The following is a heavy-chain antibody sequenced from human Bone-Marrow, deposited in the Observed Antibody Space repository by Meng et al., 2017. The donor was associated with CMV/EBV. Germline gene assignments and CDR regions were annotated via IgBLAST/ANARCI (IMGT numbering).Heavy chain of an antibody. CDR1: GFTFSSYA. V-gene: IGHV3-23*01. Sequence: GGSLRLSCAASGFTFSSYAMSWVRQAPGKGLEWVSAISGSGGSTYYADSVKGRFTISRDSSKNTLYLQMNSLRAEDTAVYYCAKDLMGSSGRGYFDYWGQGTLVTVSS. D-gene: IGHD6-6*01. J-gene: IGHJ4*02. CDR2: ISGSGGST. CDR3: AKDLMGSSGRGYFDY.